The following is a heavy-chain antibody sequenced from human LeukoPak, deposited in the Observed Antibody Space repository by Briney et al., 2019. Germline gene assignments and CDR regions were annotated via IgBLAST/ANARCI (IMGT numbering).Heavy chain of an antibody. J-gene: IGHJ3*02. CDR2: IWYDGSNK. D-gene: IGHD1-26*01. Sequence: GESLRLSCAASGFTFGSYGMHWVRQAPGKGLEWVAVIWYDGSNKYYADSVKGRFTISRDNSKNTLYLQMNSLRAEDTAVYYCAMLIVGATTVRDAFDIWGQGTMVTVSS. CDR1: GFTFGSYG. V-gene: IGHV3-33*01. CDR3: AMLIVGATTVRDAFDI.